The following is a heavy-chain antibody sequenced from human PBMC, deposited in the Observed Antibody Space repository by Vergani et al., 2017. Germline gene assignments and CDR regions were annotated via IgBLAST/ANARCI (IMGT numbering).Heavy chain of an antibody. CDR3: ARDPDIVVVPAAPYYYYYYGMDV. CDR2: ISAYNGNT. J-gene: IGHJ6*02. V-gene: IGHV1-18*04. Sequence: QVQLVQSGAEVKKPGASVKVSCKASGYTFTSYGITWVRKAPGQGLEWMGWISAYNGNTNYAQKLQGRVTMTTDTSTSTAYMELRSLRSDDTAVYYCARDPDIVVVPAAPYYYYYYGMDVWGQGTTVTVSS. D-gene: IGHD2-2*01. CDR1: GYTFTSYG.